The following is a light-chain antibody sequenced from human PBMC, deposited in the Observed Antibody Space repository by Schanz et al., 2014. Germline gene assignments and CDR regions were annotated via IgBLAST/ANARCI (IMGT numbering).Light chain of an antibody. Sequence: DIQMTQSPSSLSASVGDRVTITCRASQSISSYLNWYQQKPGKAPKLLIFVASNLQGGVPSRFSGSGSGTDFTLTISRLEPEDFAVYYCQHYDDSPMYTFGQGTKLEIK. CDR1: QSISSY. CDR2: VAS. CDR3: QHYDDSPMYT. J-gene: IGKJ2*01. V-gene: IGKV1-39*01.